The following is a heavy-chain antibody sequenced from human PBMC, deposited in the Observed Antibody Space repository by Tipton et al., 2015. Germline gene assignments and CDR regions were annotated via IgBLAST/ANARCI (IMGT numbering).Heavy chain of an antibody. CDR1: GGSISSGDYY. CDR3: ARGGVGSSWVDY. CDR2: IYYDGRT. V-gene: IGHV4-30-4*01. D-gene: IGHD6-13*01. Sequence: LRLSCSVSGGSISSGDYYWSWIRQPPGKGREWIGYIYYDGRTDYNPSLKSRVTISVDTSQNQFSLHLTSVTAADTAVYYCARGGVGSSWVDYWGQGTLVTVSS. J-gene: IGHJ4*02.